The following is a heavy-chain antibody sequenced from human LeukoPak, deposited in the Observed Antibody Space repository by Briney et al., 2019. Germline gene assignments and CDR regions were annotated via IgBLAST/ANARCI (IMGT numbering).Heavy chain of an antibody. CDR2: ISDSGGST. V-gene: IGHV3-23*01. CDR3: AKCLMSGDSPIFDS. Sequence: PGGSLRLSCTASRFTLQHYAMSWVRQAPGKGLEFVSGISDSGGSTYYADSVKGRFTISRDNSKNMLYLQMNSLRAEDTALYYCAKCLMSGDSPIFDSWAQGTLVTVSS. CDR1: RFTLQHYA. D-gene: IGHD2-21*01. J-gene: IGHJ4*02.